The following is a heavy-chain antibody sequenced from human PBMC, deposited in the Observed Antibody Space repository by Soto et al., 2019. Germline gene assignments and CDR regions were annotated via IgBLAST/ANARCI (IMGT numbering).Heavy chain of an antibody. CDR1: GFTFSSYA. CDR3: VKVDTMVRGVIAPPNYGMDV. CDR2: ISSNGGST. Sequence: EVQLVESGGGLVQPGGSLRLSCSASGFTFSSYAMHWARQAPGKGLEYVSAISSNGGSTYYADSVKGRFTISRDNSKNTLYLQMSSLRAEDTAVYYCVKVDTMVRGVIAPPNYGMDVWGQGTTVTVSS. D-gene: IGHD3-10*01. V-gene: IGHV3-64D*06. J-gene: IGHJ6*02.